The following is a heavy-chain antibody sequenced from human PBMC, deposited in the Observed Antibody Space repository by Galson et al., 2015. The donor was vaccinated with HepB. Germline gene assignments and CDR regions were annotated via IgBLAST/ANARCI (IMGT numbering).Heavy chain of an antibody. CDR3: ARDLRGYVPGWFDP. CDR2: ISAYNGNT. D-gene: IGHD5-12*01. Sequence: PGESLKISCKASGYTFTSYGISWVRQAPGQGLEWMGWISAYNGNTNYAQKLQGRVTMTTDTSTSTAYMELRSLRSDDTAVYYCARDLRGYVPGWFDPWGQGTLVTVSS. CDR1: GYTFTSYG. J-gene: IGHJ5*02. V-gene: IGHV1-18*01.